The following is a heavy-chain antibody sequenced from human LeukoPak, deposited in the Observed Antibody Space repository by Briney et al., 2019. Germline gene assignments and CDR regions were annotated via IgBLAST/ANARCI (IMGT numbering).Heavy chain of an antibody. D-gene: IGHD2-8*01. CDR2: ISSSSYI. CDR1: GFTFSSYS. Sequence: PGGSLRLSCAASGFTFSSYSMNWVRQAPGKGLEWVSSISSSSYIYYADSVKGRFTISRDNAKNSLYLQMNSLRAEDTAVYYCARDLLMVYAIDEQSRNWFDPWGQGTLVTVSS. J-gene: IGHJ5*02. V-gene: IGHV3-21*01. CDR3: ARDLLMVYAIDEQSRNWFDP.